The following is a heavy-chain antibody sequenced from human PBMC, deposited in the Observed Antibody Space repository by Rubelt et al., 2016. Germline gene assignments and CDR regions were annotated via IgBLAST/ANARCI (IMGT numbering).Heavy chain of an antibody. CDR2: INPNSGGT. J-gene: IGHJ4*02. V-gene: IGHV1-2*06. Sequence: PGQGLEWMGRINPNSGGTNYAQKFQGRVTMTRDTSISTAYMELSSLRSEDTAVYYCATGHSYVPYFDYWGQGTLVTVSS. D-gene: IGHD5-18*01. CDR3: ATGHSYVPYFDY.